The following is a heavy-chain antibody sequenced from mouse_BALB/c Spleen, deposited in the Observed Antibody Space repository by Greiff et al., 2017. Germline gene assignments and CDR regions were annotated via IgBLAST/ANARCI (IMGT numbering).Heavy chain of an antibody. CDR2: IYPGGGYT. CDR3: ASPYGNYYAMDD. D-gene: IGHD2-1*01. Sequence: QVQLQQSGAELVRPGTSVKISCKASGYTFTNYWLGWVKQRPGHGLEWIGDIYPGGGYTNYNEKFKGKATLTADTSSSTAYMQLSSLTSEDSAVYFCASPYGNYYAMDDWGQGTSVTVSS. J-gene: IGHJ4*01. V-gene: IGHV1-63*02. CDR1: GYTFTNYW.